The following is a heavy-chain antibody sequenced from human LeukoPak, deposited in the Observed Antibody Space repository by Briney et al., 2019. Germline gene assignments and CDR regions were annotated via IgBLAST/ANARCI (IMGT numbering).Heavy chain of an antibody. CDR3: AQGSLVDY. CDR1: GFTFSSYA. D-gene: IGHD3-10*01. V-gene: IGHV3-49*04. J-gene: IGHJ4*02. Sequence: GGSLRLSCAASGFTFSSYAMSWVRQAPGKGLEWVGFIRSKAYGGTTEYAASVKGRFTISRDDSKSIAYLQMNSLKTEDTAVYYCAQGSLVDYWGQGTLVTVSS. CDR2: IRSKAYGGTT.